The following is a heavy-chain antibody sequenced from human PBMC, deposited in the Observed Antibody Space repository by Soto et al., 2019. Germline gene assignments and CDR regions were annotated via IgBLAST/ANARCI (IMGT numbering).Heavy chain of an antibody. Sequence: ASVKVSCKASGYTFTSYGISWVRQAPGQGLEWMGWISAYNGNTNYAQKLQGRVTMTTDTSTSTAYMELRSLRSDDTAVYYCARATTTGPLDGHYKDVWGKGTTVTVSS. J-gene: IGHJ6*03. CDR3: ARATTTGPLDGHYKDV. CDR2: ISAYNGNT. CDR1: GYTFTSYG. D-gene: IGHD1-1*01. V-gene: IGHV1-18*01.